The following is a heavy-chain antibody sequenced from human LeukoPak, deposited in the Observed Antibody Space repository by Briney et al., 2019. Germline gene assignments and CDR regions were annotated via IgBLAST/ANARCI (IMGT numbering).Heavy chain of an antibody. Sequence: GASVKVSCKASGYIFTNYYMHWVRQAPGQGLEWMGTINPSGGSTTYAQKFQGRVTMTRDTSTSTVYMELSSLRSEDTAVYYCARDHGGAYYRAPRYWGQGTLVTVSS. CDR2: INPSGGST. J-gene: IGHJ4*02. D-gene: IGHD4-17*01. CDR3: ARDHGGAYYRAPRY. CDR1: GYIFTNYY. V-gene: IGHV1-46*01.